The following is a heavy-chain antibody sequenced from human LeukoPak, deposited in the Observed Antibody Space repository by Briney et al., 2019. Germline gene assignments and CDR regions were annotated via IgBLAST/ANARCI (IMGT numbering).Heavy chain of an antibody. Sequence: ASVKVSCKASGGTFSSYAISWVRQAPGQGLEWMGGIIPIFGTANYAQKSQGRVTITADESTSTAYMELSSLRSEDTAVYYCARRDYMLVSWFDPWGQGTLVTVSS. V-gene: IGHV1-69*13. CDR3: ARRDYMLVSWFDP. CDR1: GGTFSSYA. D-gene: IGHD4-11*01. J-gene: IGHJ5*02. CDR2: IIPIFGTA.